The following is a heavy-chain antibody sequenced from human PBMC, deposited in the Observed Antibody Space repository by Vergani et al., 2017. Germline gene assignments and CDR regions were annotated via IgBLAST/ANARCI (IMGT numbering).Heavy chain of an antibody. V-gene: IGHV4-39*01. Sequence: QVQLQESGPGLVKPSETLSLTCTVSGDSVISTDYHWGWIRQPPGKGLEWIGSMDYSGSTSYNPSLESRISISFETAKNQFSLRLTSVTAAATAVYYCASKRGACRAAYCHSYDFWGPGTLVGVSS. CDR2: MDYSGST. CDR3: ASKRGACRAAYCHSYDF. D-gene: IGHD2-15*01. J-gene: IGHJ4*02. CDR1: GDSVISTDYH.